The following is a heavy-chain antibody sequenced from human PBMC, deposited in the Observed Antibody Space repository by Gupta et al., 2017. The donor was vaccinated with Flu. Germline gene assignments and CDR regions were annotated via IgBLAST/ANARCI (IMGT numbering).Heavy chain of an antibody. CDR1: GGSIIDSSYY. J-gene: IGHJ6*02. CDR3: ARQAGGYYYYYGMDV. V-gene: IGHV4-39*01. CDR2: IYYSATS. D-gene: IGHD3-16*01. Sequence: QLQMQESGPGLVRPSETLSLTCNVSGGSIIDSSYYWGWIRQSPGKGLEWIGCIYYSATSYYNPSLGSRVAISVDTSKNQFSLRLTSVTAADTAVYYCARQAGGYYYYYGMDVWGPGTTVAVFS.